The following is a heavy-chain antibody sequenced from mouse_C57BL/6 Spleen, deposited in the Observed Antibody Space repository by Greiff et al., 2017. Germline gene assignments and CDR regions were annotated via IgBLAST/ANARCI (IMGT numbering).Heavy chain of an antibody. D-gene: IGHD2-5*01. CDR2: IYPGDGDT. CDR1: GYAFSSSW. V-gene: IGHV1-82*01. Sequence: QVQLQQSGPELVKPGASVKISCKASGYAFSSSWMNWVKQRPGKGLEWIGRIYPGDGDTNYNGKFKGKATLTADKSSSTAYMQLSSLTSEDSAVYFGAKGYSNWGAMDYWGQGTSVTVSS. J-gene: IGHJ4*01. CDR3: AKGYSNWGAMDY.